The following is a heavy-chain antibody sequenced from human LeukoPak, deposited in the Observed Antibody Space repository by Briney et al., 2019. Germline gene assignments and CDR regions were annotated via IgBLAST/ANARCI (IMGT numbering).Heavy chain of an antibody. CDR3: AKGGQDFDFWRFDY. Sequence: SGGSLRLSCAASGFSFSVYAMSWVRQAPGKWLEWVSSISGSGGRTYYTKSVKGRFTISRENFKNKVYLEMNNVGADDTALYYCAKGGQDFDFWRFDYWGQGNLVIVSS. CDR2: ISGSGGRT. D-gene: IGHD3-3*01. J-gene: IGHJ4*02. CDR1: GFSFSVYA. V-gene: IGHV3-23*01.